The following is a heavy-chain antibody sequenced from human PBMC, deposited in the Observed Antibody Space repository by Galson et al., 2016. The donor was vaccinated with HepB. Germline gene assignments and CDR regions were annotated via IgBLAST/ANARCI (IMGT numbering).Heavy chain of an antibody. Sequence: SLRLSCAASGFTFTGHWMTWVRQAPGKGLEWVANIKHDGREKYYVDPVKGRFTISRDNARNTLYLHMNSLRVDDTAVYFCARGRFGDYPNWGQGSLVAVSS. CDR3: ARGRFGDYPN. CDR1: GFTFTGHW. D-gene: IGHD4-17*01. V-gene: IGHV3-7*04. J-gene: IGHJ1*01. CDR2: IKHDGREK.